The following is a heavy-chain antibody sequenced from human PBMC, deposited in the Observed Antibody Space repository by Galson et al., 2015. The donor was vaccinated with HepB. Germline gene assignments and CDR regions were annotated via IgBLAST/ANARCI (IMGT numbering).Heavy chain of an antibody. V-gene: IGHV2-70*11. Sequence: PALVKPTQTLTLTCTFSGFSLSTSGMCVSWIRQPPGKALEWLARIDWDDDKYYSTSLKTRLTISKDTSKNQVVLTMTNMDPVDTATYYCARMVTEGIAVADTFDYWGQGTLVTVSS. J-gene: IGHJ4*02. CDR3: ARMVTEGIAVADTFDY. CDR1: GFSLSTSGMC. CDR2: IDWDDDK. D-gene: IGHD6-19*01.